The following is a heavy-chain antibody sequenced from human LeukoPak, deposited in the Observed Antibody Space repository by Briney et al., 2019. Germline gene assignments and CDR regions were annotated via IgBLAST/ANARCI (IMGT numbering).Heavy chain of an antibody. V-gene: IGHV3-7*05. CDR2: IKQDGSEK. D-gene: IGHD3-9*01. CDR1: GFTFSSYW. J-gene: IGHJ6*02. CDR3: AREGPYYDILGHPPMDA. Sequence: GGSLRLSCAASGFTFSSYWMSWVRQAPGKGLEWVANIKQDGSEKYYVDSVKGRFTISRDNAKNSLYLQMNSLRAEDTAVYYCAREGPYYDILGHPPMDAWGQGTTVTVSS.